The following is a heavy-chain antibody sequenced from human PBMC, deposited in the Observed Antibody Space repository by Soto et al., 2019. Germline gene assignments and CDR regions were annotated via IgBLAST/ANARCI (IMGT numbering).Heavy chain of an antibody. CDR2: IIPLFST. CDR3: ARDPGIAVVGRGTSFEH. V-gene: IGHV1-69*18. D-gene: IGHD6-19*01. CDR1: GDTFRNCA. J-gene: IGHJ4*02. Sequence: QVQLVKSGAEVKKPGSSVKVSCKASGDTFRNCAFTWVRQAPGQGLEWMGTIIPLFSTRYAQKFQGRVTMTADESTSTVYMDLSSLKSDDTAVYYCARDPGIAVVGRGTSFEHWGQGTLVTVSS.